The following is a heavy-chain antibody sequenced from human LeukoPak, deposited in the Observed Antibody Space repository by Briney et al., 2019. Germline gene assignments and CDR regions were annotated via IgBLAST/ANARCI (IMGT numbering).Heavy chain of an antibody. V-gene: IGHV3-48*01. CDR1: GFTFSSHS. CDR2: ISSSSSTI. J-gene: IGHJ4*02. Sequence: GGSLRLSCAASGFTFSSHSMNWVRQAPGKGLEWVSYISSSSSTIYYADSVKGRFTISRDNAKNSLYLQMNSLRAEDTAVYYCARDESTYYYDSSGYTYYFDYWGQGTLATVSS. D-gene: IGHD3-22*01. CDR3: ARDESTYYYDSSGYTYYFDY.